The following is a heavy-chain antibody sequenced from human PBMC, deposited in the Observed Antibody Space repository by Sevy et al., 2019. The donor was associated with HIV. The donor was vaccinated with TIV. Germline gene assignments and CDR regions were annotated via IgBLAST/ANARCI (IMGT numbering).Heavy chain of an antibody. Sequence: GGSLGLSCAASGFTFNNYAMTWVRQAPGKGLEWVSAVSGGGDTTYYADSVKGRFTISRDNSKNTLYLQMNSLRAEDTAVYYCAKGGSTSGYYLNYFAYWGQGTLVTVSS. D-gene: IGHD3-22*01. CDR1: GFTFNNYA. J-gene: IGHJ4*02. CDR2: VSGGGDTT. CDR3: AKGGSTSGYYLNYFAY. V-gene: IGHV3-23*01.